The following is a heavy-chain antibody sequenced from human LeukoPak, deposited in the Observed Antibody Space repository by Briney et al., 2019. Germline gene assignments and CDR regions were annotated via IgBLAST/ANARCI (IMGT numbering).Heavy chain of an antibody. D-gene: IGHD3-16*02. J-gene: IGHJ4*02. CDR1: GFTFSSYA. CDR2: LSGSGSSK. Sequence: GGSLRLSCAASGFTFSSYAMIGVRQAPGKGLEWVSALSGSGSSKYYADSVKGRFTISRDNSKNTLYLQMNSLRAEDTAVYYCAKDPRSSVYFDYWGQGTLVTVSS. V-gene: IGHV3-23*01. CDR3: AKDPRSSVYFDY.